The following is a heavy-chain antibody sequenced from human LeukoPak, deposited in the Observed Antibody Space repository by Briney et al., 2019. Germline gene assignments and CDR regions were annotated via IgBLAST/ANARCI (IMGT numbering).Heavy chain of an antibody. V-gene: IGHV4-34*01. J-gene: IGHJ5*02. CDR1: GGSFSGYY. CDR2: INHSGST. CDR3: ARSGGWSPYNWFDP. D-gene: IGHD6-19*01. Sequence: SETLSLTRAVYGGSFSGYYWSWIRQPPGKGLEWIGEINHSGSTNYNPSLKSRVTISVDTSKNQFSLKLSSVTAADTAVYYCARSGGWSPYNWFDPWGQGTLVTVSS.